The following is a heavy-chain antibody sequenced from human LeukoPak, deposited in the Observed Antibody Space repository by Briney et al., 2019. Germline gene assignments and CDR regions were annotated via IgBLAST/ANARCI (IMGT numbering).Heavy chain of an antibody. CDR2: VSDDGNNI. D-gene: IGHD3-22*01. CDR1: GFTFSNYP. V-gene: IGHV3-30*04. CDR3: VRDRDSTGYYDY. J-gene: IGHJ4*02. Sequence: GGSLRLSCAASGFTFSNYPMHWVRQAPGKGLEWVAVVSDDGNNIYYADSVKGRFTISRDNSKSTLYLQTNSLRAEDTALYYCVRDRDSTGYYDYWGQGTLVTVSS.